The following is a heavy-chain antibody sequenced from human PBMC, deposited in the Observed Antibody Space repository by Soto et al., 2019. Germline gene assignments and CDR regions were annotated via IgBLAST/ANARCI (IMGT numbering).Heavy chain of an antibody. CDR1: GYTFTSYG. CDR2: ISAYNGKT. J-gene: IGHJ6*02. CDR3: ARDQEAAAGTMWGDYGMDV. Sequence: ASVKVSCKASGYTFTSYGISGVRQAPGQGLEGVGWISAYNGKTNYAQKLQGRVTMTTDTSTSTAYMEVRSLRSDDTAVYYCARDQEAAAGTMWGDYGMDVWGQGTTVTVSS. V-gene: IGHV1-18*01. D-gene: IGHD6-13*01.